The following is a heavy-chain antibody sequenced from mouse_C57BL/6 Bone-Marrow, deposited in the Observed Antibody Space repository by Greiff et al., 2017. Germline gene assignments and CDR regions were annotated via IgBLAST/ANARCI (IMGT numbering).Heavy chain of an antibody. Sequence: DVMLVESGGDLVKPGGSLKLSCAASGFTFSSYGMSWVRQTPDKRLEWVATISSGGSYTYYPDSVKGRVTISRDNAKNTLYLQMSSLKSEDTAMYYCARRGYYGHFDYWGQGTTLTVSS. D-gene: IGHD1-1*01. CDR2: ISSGGSYT. CDR3: ARRGYYGHFDY. CDR1: GFTFSSYG. J-gene: IGHJ2*01. V-gene: IGHV5-6*02.